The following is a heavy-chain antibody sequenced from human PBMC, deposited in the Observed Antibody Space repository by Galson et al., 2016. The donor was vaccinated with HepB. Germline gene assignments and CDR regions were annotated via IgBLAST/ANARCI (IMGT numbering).Heavy chain of an antibody. Sequence: PALVKPTQTLTLTCTFSGFSLSTDGVGVGWIRQPPGKALEWIAHVYWNGDKSYCPSLKNRLTITTDTAKNQVVVTMTNMDPVDTGTYYCAHEGRSGVWHRAFDIWGQGTMVTVSS. CDR2: VYWNGDK. D-gene: IGHD3-10*01. CDR1: GFSLSTDGVG. J-gene: IGHJ3*02. CDR3: AHEGRSGVWHRAFDI. V-gene: IGHV2-5*01.